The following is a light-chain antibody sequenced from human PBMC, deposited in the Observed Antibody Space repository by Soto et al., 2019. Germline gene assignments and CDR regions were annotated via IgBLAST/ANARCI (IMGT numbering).Light chain of an antibody. CDR2: DAS. Sequence: DVQMTQSPSSLSASVGDRVTITCQASQGISNYLNWYQQRPGKAPKLLIYDASTLETGVPSRFSGGGSGTDFTFTISSLQPEDIGTYYCQQYDNLPLTFGGGTKVDIK. V-gene: IGKV1-33*01. CDR1: QGISNY. CDR3: QQYDNLPLT. J-gene: IGKJ4*01.